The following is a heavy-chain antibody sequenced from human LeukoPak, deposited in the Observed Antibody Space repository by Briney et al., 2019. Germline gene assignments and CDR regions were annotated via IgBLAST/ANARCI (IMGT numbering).Heavy chain of an antibody. CDR2: IYASGYT. CDR1: GDSISSYY. J-gene: IGHJ4*02. V-gene: IGHV4-4*07. D-gene: IGHD3-10*01. CDR3: ARNHIVTGTYFDS. Sequence: SETLSLTCTVSGDSISSYYWNWIRQPAGKGLEWIGRIYASGYTEYNPSLQFRVTMSVDTSKNEFSLKVDTVTAADTAVYFCARNHIVTGTYFDSWGQGILVTVSS.